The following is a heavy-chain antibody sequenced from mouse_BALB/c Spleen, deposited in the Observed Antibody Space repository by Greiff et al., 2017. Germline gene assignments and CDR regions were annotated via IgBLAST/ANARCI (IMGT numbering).Heavy chain of an antibody. V-gene: IGHV1-54*01. CDR2: INPGSGGT. D-gene: IGHD1-1*01. CDR1: GYAFTNYL. CDR3: ARYTTVPYYYAMDY. Sequence: QVQLQQSGAELVRPGTSVKVSCKASGYAFTNYLIEWVKQRTGQGLEWIGVINPGSGGTNYNEKFKGKATLTADKSSSTAYMQLSSLTSDDSAVYFCARYTTVPYYYAMDYWGQGTSVTVSS. J-gene: IGHJ4*01.